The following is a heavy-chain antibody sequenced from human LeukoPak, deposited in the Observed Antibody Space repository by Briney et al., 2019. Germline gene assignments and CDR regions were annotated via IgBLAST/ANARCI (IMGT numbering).Heavy chain of an antibody. CDR2: IKQDGSEK. CDR3: ARDLMVRGVCDY. Sequence: GGSPRLSCAASGFTFSYYCMTWVRQAPGKGLEWVANIKQDGSEKYYVDSVKGRFTISRDNAKNSLYLQMNSLRAEDTAVYYCARDLMVRGVCDYWGQGTLVTVSS. CDR1: GFTFSYYC. J-gene: IGHJ4*02. D-gene: IGHD3-10*01. V-gene: IGHV3-7*01.